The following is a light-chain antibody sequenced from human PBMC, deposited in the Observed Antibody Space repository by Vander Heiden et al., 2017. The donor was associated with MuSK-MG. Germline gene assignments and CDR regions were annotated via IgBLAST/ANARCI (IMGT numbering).Light chain of an antibody. J-gene: IGKJ1*01. CDR2: AAS. CDR3: QQYGSSPRT. V-gene: IGKV3-20*01. CDR1: QSVNSGY. Sequence: DIVLTQSPGTLSLSPGERATLSCRASQSVNSGYLAWYQQKLGQAPRLLIYAASSRATGIPDRISGSGSGTDFNLTVSRLEPEDFGMYYCQQYGSSPRTFGQGTKVEIK.